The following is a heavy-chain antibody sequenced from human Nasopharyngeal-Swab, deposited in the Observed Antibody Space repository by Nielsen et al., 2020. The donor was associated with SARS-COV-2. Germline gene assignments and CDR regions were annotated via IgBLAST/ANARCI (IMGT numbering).Heavy chain of an antibody. V-gene: IGHV3-7*03. D-gene: IGHD2-2*01. CDR1: GFTFSSYW. J-gene: IGHJ6*03. CDR2: IKQDGSEK. CDR3: ARDEGIVVVPAVDYYYMDV. Sequence: GESLKISCAASGFTFSSYWMSWVRQAPGKGLEWVANIKQDGSEKYYVDSVKGRFTISRDNAKNSLYLQMNSLRAEDTAVYYCARDEGIVVVPAVDYYYMDVWGKGTTVTVSS.